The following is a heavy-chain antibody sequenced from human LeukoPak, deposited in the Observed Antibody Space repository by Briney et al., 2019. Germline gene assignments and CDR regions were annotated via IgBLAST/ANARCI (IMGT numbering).Heavy chain of an antibody. CDR3: ARFSRFTGYNWFDP. D-gene: IGHD3-3*01. V-gene: IGHV4-31*03. CDR2: INHSGST. Sequence: NPSQTLSLTCTVSGGSISSGGYYWSWIRQHPGKGLEWIGEINHSGSTNYNPSLKSRVTISVDTSKNQFSLKLSSVTAADTAVYYCARFSRFTGYNWFDPWGQGTLVTVSS. CDR1: GGSISSGGYY. J-gene: IGHJ5*02.